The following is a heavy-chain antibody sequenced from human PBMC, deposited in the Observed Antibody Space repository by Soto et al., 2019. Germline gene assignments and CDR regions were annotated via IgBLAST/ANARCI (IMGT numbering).Heavy chain of an antibody. V-gene: IGHV3-30-3*01. J-gene: IGHJ4*02. Sequence: GGSLRLSCAASGFTFSSYAMHWVRQAPGKGLEWVAVISYDGSNKYYADSVKGRFTISRDNSKNTLYLQMNSLRAEDKAVYYCARDRKDYWGQGTLVTVSS. CDR2: ISYDGSNK. CDR1: GFTFSSYA. CDR3: ARDRKDY.